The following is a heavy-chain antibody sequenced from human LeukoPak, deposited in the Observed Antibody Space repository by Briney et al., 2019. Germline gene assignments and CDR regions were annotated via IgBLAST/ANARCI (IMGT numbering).Heavy chain of an antibody. V-gene: IGHV3-7*01. J-gene: IGHJ4*02. CDR2: IKPDGRDK. Sequence: PGGSLRLSCVASGFTFSSYSLNWVRQAPGKGLEWVATIKPDGRDKYYVDSVKGRFTMSRDNGKNSVYLQMNSLRAEDTAVYYCASWEASTNYWGQGTLVTVSS. D-gene: IGHD1-26*01. CDR1: GFTFSSYS. CDR3: ASWEASTNY.